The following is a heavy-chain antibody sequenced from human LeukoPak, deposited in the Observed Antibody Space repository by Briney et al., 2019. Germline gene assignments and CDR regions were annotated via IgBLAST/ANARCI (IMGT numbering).Heavy chain of an antibody. CDR1: GYTFTSYG. CDR2: ISAYNGNT. D-gene: IGHD6-13*01. Sequence: GASVKVSCKASGYTFTSYGISWVRQAPGQGLEWMGWISAYNGNTNYAQKLQGRVTMTTDTSTSTAYMELRSLRSDDTAVYYCARLTSWYSSSWSMTGPSTRYYYYYMDVWGKGTTVTISS. CDR3: ARLTSWYSSSWSMTGPSTRYYYYYMDV. J-gene: IGHJ6*03. V-gene: IGHV1-18*01.